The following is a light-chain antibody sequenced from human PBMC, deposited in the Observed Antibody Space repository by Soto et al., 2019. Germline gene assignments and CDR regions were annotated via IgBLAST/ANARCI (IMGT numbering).Light chain of an antibody. Sequence: DIQMTQSPSTLSGSVGDRVTITCRASQTISSWLAWYQQKPGKAPKLLIYKASTLKSGVPSRFSGSGSGTEFTLTISSLQPDDFATYYCQQYLDWPRTFGQGTKVEIK. J-gene: IGKJ1*01. CDR2: KAS. CDR1: QTISSW. V-gene: IGKV1-5*03. CDR3: QQYLDWPRT.